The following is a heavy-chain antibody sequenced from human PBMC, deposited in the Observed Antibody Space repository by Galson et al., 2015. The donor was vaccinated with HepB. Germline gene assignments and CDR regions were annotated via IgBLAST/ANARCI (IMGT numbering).Heavy chain of an antibody. CDR2: VTGNGDST. J-gene: IGHJ4*02. Sequence: SLRLSCAASGFAFSSSTMTWFRQAPGKGLEWVSTVTGNGDSTFYSDSVKGRFTVSRDNSKNALYLHMTSLRAEDTATYYCARDERGRKYVAGTTGSPAWWGQGTLVTVSS. CDR1: GFAFSSST. D-gene: IGHD1-26*01. V-gene: IGHV3-23*01. CDR3: ARDERGRKYVAGTTGSPAW.